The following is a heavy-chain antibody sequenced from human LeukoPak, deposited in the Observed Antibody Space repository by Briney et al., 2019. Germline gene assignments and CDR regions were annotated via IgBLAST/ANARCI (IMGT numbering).Heavy chain of an antibody. D-gene: IGHD4-17*01. CDR1: GYSISSGYY. CDR2: IYTSGST. V-gene: IGHV4-4*07. CDR3: ARDYATTVKTLWFDP. Sequence: SETLSLTCTVSGYSISSGYYWSWIRQPAGKGLEWIGRIYTSGSTNYNPSLKSRATMSVDTSKNQFSLKLSSVTAADTAVYYCARDYATTVKTLWFDPWGQGTLVTVSS. J-gene: IGHJ5*02.